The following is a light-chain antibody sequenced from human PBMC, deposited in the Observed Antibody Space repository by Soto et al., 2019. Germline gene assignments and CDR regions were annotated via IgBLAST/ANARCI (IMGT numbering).Light chain of an antibody. Sequence: QSALTQPASVSGSPGQSITISCTGTSSDVGDYNYVSWYQQHPGKAPKLMIYEVSNRPSGFSNRFSGSKSGNTASLTISGLQAEDEADYYCSSYTSSNTWVFGGGTKVTVL. CDR3: SSYTSSNTWV. J-gene: IGLJ3*02. CDR2: EVS. CDR1: SSDVGDYNY. V-gene: IGLV2-14*01.